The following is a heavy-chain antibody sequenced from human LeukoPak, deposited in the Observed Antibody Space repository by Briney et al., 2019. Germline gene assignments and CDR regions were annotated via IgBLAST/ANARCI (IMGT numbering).Heavy chain of an antibody. J-gene: IGHJ4*02. V-gene: IGHV4-31*11. CDR3: AREVNSGYGRYSDY. CDR1: GGSISSSGYS. Sequence: SQTLSLTCAVSGGSISSSGYSWSWIRQPPGKGLEWIGYIYYSGSTYYNPSLKSRVTISVDTSKNQFSLKLSSVTAADTAVYYCAREVNSGYGRYSDYWGQGALVTVSS. D-gene: IGHD5-12*01. CDR2: IYYSGST.